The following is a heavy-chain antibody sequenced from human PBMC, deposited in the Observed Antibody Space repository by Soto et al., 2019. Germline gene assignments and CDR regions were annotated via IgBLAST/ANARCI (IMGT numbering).Heavy chain of an antibody. Sequence: TVSGGSISSGGYYWSWIRQHPGKGLEWIGYIYYSGSTYYNPSLKSRVTISVDTSKNQFSLKLSSVTAADTAVYYCARVPEYYDFWSGYPAGGYYYYMDVWGKGTTVTVSS. J-gene: IGHJ6*03. CDR3: ARVPEYYDFWSGYPAGGYYYYMDV. V-gene: IGHV4-31*02. CDR1: GGSISSGGYY. D-gene: IGHD3-3*01. CDR2: IYYSGST.